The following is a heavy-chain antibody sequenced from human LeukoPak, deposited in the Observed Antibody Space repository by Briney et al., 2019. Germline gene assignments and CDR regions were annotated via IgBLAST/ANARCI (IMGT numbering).Heavy chain of an antibody. CDR1: GFSFRTYS. V-gene: IGHV3-48*01. D-gene: IGHD3-22*01. CDR2: ISSNSRSI. Sequence: GRSLRLSCAASGFSFRTYSMNWVRQAPGEGLEWISYISSNSRSIYYADSVTGRITISRDNAKYAVYLQIHSLRAEDTAVYYCVSHYYDGSAYQRAEYFQHWGQGTLVTVSP. J-gene: IGHJ1*01. CDR3: VSHYYDGSAYQRAEYFQH.